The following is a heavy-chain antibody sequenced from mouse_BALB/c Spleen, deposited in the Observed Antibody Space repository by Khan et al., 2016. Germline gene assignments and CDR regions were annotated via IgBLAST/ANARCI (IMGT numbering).Heavy chain of an antibody. D-gene: IGHD2-3*01. CDR2: INSDGSAI. J-gene: IGHJ1*01. Sequence: EVQLLKTGGGLVQPGGSRGLSCEGSGFTFSGFWMSWVRQTPGKTLAWIGDINSDGSAINYAPSIKDRFTIFRDNDKSTLYLQMSNVRSEDTATYFCMRYDGYYWYFDVWGAGTTVTVSS. CDR1: GFTFSGFW. CDR3: MRYDGYYWYFDV. V-gene: IGHV11-2*02.